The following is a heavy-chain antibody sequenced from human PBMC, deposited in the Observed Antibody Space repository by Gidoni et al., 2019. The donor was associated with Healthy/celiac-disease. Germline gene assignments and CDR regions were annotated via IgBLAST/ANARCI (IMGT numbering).Heavy chain of an antibody. CDR2: IYSGGST. V-gene: IGHV3-66*02. D-gene: IGHD3-22*01. CDR3: ARDPAENYYDSSTDY. Sequence: EVQLVESGGGLVQPGGSLRLSCAASGFTVSSNYMSWVRQAPGKGLEWVSVIYSGGSTYYADSVKGRFTISRDNSKNTLYLQMNSLRAEDTAVYYCARDPAENYYDSSTDYWGQGTLVTVSS. CDR1: GFTVSSNY. J-gene: IGHJ4*02.